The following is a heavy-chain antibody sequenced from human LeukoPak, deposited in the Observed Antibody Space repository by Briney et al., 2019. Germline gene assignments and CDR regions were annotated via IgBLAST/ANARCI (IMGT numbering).Heavy chain of an antibody. CDR1: GFSFTSSA. Sequence: GASVKVSCKASGFSFTSSAMQWVRQARGQRLEWIGWIVVGSGNTNYAQKFQERVTITRDMSTSTAYMELSSLRSEDTAVYYCAVMVRGVYFDYWGQGTLVTVSS. V-gene: IGHV1-58*02. CDR2: IVVGSGNT. J-gene: IGHJ4*02. CDR3: AVMVRGVYFDY. D-gene: IGHD3-10*01.